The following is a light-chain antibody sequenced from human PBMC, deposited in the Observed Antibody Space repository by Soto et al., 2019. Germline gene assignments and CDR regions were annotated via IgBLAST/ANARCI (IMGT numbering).Light chain of an antibody. CDR2: GAS. J-gene: IGKJ1*01. V-gene: IGKV3-20*01. CDR3: QQYGSSGT. CDR1: QSVSNNY. Sequence: VLAQSAATLSLSPGERATISCRASQSVSNNYLAWYQQKPGQAPRLLIYGASNRATGIPDRFSGSGSGTDFTLTISRLEPEDFAVYYCQQYGSSGTFGQGTKVDIK.